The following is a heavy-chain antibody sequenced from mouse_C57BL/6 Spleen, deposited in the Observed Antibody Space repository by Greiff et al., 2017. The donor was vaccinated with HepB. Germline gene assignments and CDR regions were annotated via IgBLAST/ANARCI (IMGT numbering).Heavy chain of an antibody. V-gene: IGHV1-82*01. CDR1: GYAFSSSW. CDR2: IYPGDGDT. J-gene: IGHJ4*01. CDR3: ARWGSTLYYAMDY. Sequence: QVQLQQSGPELVKPGASVKISCKASGYAFSSSWMNWVKQRPGKGLEWIGRIYPGDGDTNYNGKFKGKATLTADKSSSTAYMQLSSLTSEDSAVYFCARWGSTLYYAMDYWGQGTSVTVSS. D-gene: IGHD4-1*02.